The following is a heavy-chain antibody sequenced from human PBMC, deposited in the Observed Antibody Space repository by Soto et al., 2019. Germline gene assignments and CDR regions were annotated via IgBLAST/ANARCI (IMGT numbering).Heavy chain of an antibody. V-gene: IGHV3-74*01. CDR3: ARYPGDCSSTSCYLYYYYYMDV. CDR1: GFTFSSYW. Sequence: EVQLVESGGGLVQPGGSLRLSCAASGFTFSSYWMHWVRQAPGKGLVWVSRINSDGSSTSYADSVKGRFTISRDNAKNTLYLQMNSLRAEDTAVYYCARYPGDCSSTSCYLYYYYYMDVWGKGTTVTVSS. CDR2: INSDGSST. D-gene: IGHD2-2*03. J-gene: IGHJ6*03.